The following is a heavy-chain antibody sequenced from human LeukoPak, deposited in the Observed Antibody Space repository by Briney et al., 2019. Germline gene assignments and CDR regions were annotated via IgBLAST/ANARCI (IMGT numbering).Heavy chain of an antibody. Sequence: SGGSLRLSFTVSGFTFSSYWLSWVRQAPGKGLEWVANIKQDGSEKYYVDSVKGRFTISRDNAKNSLYLQMNSLRAEDTAMYYCARKNGLDVWGQGTTVTVSS. CDR3: ARKNGLDV. CDR1: GFTFSSYW. V-gene: IGHV3-7*01. J-gene: IGHJ6*02. CDR2: IKQDGSEK.